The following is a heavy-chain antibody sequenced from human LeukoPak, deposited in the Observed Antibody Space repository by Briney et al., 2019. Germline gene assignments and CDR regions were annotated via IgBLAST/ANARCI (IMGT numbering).Heavy chain of an antibody. D-gene: IGHD2-15*01. J-gene: IGHJ5*02. V-gene: IGHV4-39*07. CDR1: GGSINSYY. CDR3: ARSTYCSGGSCSHNWFDP. Sequence: SETLSLTCTVSGGSINSYYWGWIRQPPGKGLEWIGSIYYSGSTYYNPSLKSRVTISVDTSKNQFSLKLSSVTAADTAVYYCARSTYCSGGSCSHNWFDPWGQGTLVTVSS. CDR2: IYYSGST.